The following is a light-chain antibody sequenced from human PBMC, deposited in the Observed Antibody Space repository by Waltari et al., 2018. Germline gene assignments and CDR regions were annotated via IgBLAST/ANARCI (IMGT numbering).Light chain of an antibody. CDR2: DAS. CDR1: QSVSNL. CDR3: QHRRNWPWT. Sequence: EIVLTQSPATLSLSPGERATLSCRASQSVSNLLGWYQQKPGQAPRHLIYDASNRATGIPARFSCNGSGTDFNFTISSLEPEDFAIYYCQHRRNWPWTFGQGTRVEIK. J-gene: IGKJ1*01. V-gene: IGKV3-11*01.